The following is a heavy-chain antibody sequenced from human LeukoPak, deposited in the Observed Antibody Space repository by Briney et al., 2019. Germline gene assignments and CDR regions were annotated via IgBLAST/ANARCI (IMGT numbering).Heavy chain of an antibody. CDR3: AREGVVPAATYYYYYMDV. D-gene: IGHD2-2*01. J-gene: IGHJ6*03. CDR1: GFTFSSYS. Sequence: PGGSLRLSCAASGFTFSSYSMNWVRQAPGKGLEWVSYISRSSSTKYYAASVKGRFTIARDNDKISLYLEMNLLRAEDTAVYYCAREGVVPAATYYYYYMDVWGKGTTVTVSS. V-gene: IGHV3-48*04. CDR2: ISRSSSTK.